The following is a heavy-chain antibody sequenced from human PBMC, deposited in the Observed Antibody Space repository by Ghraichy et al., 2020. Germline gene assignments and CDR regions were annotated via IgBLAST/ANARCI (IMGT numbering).Heavy chain of an antibody. J-gene: IGHJ3*02. D-gene: IGHD7-27*01. CDR1: GFTFSSYS. Sequence: GESLNISCAASGFTFSSYSMNWVRQAPGKGLEWVSYILDTSSSIFYADSVKGRFTISRDNAKNSLYLQMNSLRDEDTAVYYCARDSAWGFDIWGQGTMVTVSS. CDR2: ILDTSSSI. CDR3: ARDSAWGFDI. V-gene: IGHV3-48*02.